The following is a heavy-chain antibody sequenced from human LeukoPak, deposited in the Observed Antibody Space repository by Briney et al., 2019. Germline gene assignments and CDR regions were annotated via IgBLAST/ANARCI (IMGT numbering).Heavy chain of an antibody. V-gene: IGHV3-23*01. CDR1: GFTFSSYA. CDR2: ISGSGGST. CDR3: AKITHYYDGYFDY. J-gene: IGHJ4*02. Sequence: GGSLRLSCAASGFTFSSYAMSWVRQAPGKGLEWVSAISGSGGSTYYADSVKGRFTISRDNSKNTLYLQMNSLRAEDSAVYYCAKITHYYDGYFDYWGQGTLVTVSS. D-gene: IGHD3-22*01.